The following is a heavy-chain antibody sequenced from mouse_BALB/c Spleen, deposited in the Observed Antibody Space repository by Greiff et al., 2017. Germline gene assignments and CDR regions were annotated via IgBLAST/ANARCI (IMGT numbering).Heavy chain of an antibody. CDR3: ATIYDDDSSPSYYYAMDY. Sequence: VQLQESGPGLVAPSQSLSITCTVSGFSLTSYGVHWVRQPPGKGLEWLGVIWAGGSTNYNSALMSRLSISKDNSKSQVFLKMNSLQTDDTAMYYCATIYDDDSSPSYYYAMDYWGQGTSVTVSS. CDR1: GFSLTSYG. CDR2: IWAGGST. V-gene: IGHV2-9*02. J-gene: IGHJ4*01. D-gene: IGHD1-1*01.